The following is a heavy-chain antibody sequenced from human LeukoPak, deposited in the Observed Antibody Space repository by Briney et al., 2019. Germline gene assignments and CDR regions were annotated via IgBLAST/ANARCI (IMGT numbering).Heavy chain of an antibody. D-gene: IGHD5-24*01. CDR1: GYTFTSYD. J-gene: IGHJ4*02. CDR2: MNPNSGNT. V-gene: IGHV1-8*01. Sequence: ASVKVSCKXSGYTFTSYDINWVRQATGQGLEWMGWMNPNSGNTGYAQKFQGRVTMTRNTSISTAYMELSSLRSEDTAVYYCARARDGYNSADYWGQRTLVTVSS. CDR3: ARARDGYNSADY.